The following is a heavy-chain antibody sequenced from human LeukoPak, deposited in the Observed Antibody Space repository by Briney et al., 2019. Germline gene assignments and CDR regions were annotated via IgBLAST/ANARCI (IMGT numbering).Heavy chain of an antibody. CDR3: ARGGGYCGGDCFPY. Sequence: EASVKVSCNPSGYTFTTYGISWVRQAPGQGLGWMGWMSAYTGDTKYAQRFQGRVTMTRDTSTSTAYMELRNLRSDDTAVYYCARGGGYCGGDCFPYWGQGTLVTVSS. D-gene: IGHD2-21*02. CDR1: GYTFTTYG. V-gene: IGHV1-18*01. CDR2: MSAYTGDT. J-gene: IGHJ4*02.